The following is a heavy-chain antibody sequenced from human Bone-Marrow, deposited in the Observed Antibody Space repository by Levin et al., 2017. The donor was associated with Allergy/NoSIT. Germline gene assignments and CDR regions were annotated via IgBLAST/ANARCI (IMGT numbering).Heavy chain of an antibody. CDR1: GGSVNNNNYY. D-gene: IGHD2-15*01. J-gene: IGHJ5*02. CDR2: IYPSGST. Sequence: PSETLSLTCTVSGGSVNNNNYYWTWIRQTPGKGLEWIGYIYPSGSTNYNSSLKSRVTISLDRSKNQISLKLRSVTAADTAVYYCTRGNSCRGGSCYLEYFDLWGQGSLVTVSS. CDR3: TRGNSCRGGSCYLEYFDL. V-gene: IGHV4-61*01.